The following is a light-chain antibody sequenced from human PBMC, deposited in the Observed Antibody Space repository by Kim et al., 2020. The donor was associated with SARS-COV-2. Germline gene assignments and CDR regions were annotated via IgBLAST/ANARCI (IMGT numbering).Light chain of an antibody. CDR1: AGAVTNGHY. Sequence: GGTVTLTSGSSAGAVTNGHYPHWFQQKPGQVPRSLIYDTSNKHSWTPARCSGSLREDKAALALSGAQPDDEAEYYCLLSYSGPRVFGGGTKLTVL. CDR2: DTS. CDR3: LLSYSGPRV. J-gene: IGLJ3*02. V-gene: IGLV7-46*01.